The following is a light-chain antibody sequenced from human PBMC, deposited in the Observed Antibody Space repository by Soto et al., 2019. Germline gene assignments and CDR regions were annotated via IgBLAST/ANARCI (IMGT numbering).Light chain of an antibody. CDR3: QQSYTTLAWT. CDR2: AVS. J-gene: IGKJ1*01. V-gene: IGKV1-39*01. CDR1: QFIGNY. Sequence: DIQMTQSPSSLSASVGDRVTITCRASQFIGNYLNWYQHKPGKAPKLLIYAVSNLESGVPSRFSGSGSVTDFTLTIISLQPEDSATYYCQQSYTTLAWTFGQGTKVEIK.